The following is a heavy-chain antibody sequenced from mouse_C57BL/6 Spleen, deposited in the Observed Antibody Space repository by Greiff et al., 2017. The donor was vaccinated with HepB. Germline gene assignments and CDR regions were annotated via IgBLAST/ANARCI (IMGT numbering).Heavy chain of an antibody. CDR1: GYTFTSYW. CDR3: ARYNDGYLRFDY. CDR2: IDPSDSET. D-gene: IGHD2-3*01. V-gene: IGHV1-52*01. Sequence: QVQLQQPGAELVRPGSSVKLSCKASGYTFTSYWMHWVKQRPIQGLEWIGNIDPSDSETHYNQKFKDKATLTVDKSSSTAYMQLSSLTSEDSAVYYCARYNDGYLRFDYWGQGTTLTVSS. J-gene: IGHJ2*01.